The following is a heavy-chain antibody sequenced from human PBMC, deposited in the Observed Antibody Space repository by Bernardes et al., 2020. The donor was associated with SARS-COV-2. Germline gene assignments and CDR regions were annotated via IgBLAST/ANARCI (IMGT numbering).Heavy chain of an antibody. J-gene: IGHJ6*02. CDR1: GYTFTGYY. CDR3: ARESIAARGYYSYGMDV. CDR2: INPNSGGT. D-gene: IGHD6-6*01. Sequence: ASVKVSCKASGYTFTGYYMHWVRQAPGQGLEWMGWINPNSGGTNYAQKFQGWVTMTRDTSISTAYMELSRLRSDDTAVYYCARESIAARGYYSYGMDVWGQGTTVTVSS. V-gene: IGHV1-2*04.